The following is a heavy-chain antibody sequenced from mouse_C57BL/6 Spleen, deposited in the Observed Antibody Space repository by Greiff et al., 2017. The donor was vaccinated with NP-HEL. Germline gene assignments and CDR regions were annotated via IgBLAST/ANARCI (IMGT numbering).Heavy chain of an antibody. CDR3: ARCGYDRRYFDV. V-gene: IGHV1-55*01. J-gene: IGHJ1*03. CDR2: IYPGSGST. Sequence: QVQLKQPGAELVKPGASVKMSCKASGYTFTSYWITWVKQRPGQGLEWIGDIYPGSGSTNYNEKFKSKATLTVDTSSSTAYMQLSSLTSEDSAVYYCARCGYDRRYFDVWGTGTTVTVSS. D-gene: IGHD2-2*01. CDR1: GYTFTSYW.